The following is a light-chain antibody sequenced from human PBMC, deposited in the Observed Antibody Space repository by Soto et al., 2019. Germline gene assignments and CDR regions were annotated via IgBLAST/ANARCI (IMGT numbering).Light chain of an antibody. J-gene: IGLJ2*01. V-gene: IGLV2-14*01. CDR2: DVS. CDR1: SSDVGGYNY. CDR3: SSYTSSSPVV. Sequence: QSALTQPASGSGSPGQSITISCTGTSSDVGGYNYVSWYQQHPGKAPKLMIYDVSNRPSGVSNRFSGSKSGNTASLTISGLQAEDEAAYYCSSYTSSSPVVFGGGTTVTVL.